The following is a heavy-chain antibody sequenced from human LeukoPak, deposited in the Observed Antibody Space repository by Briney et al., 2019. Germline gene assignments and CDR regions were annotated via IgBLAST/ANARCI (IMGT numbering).Heavy chain of an antibody. D-gene: IGHD3-22*01. CDR2: IYYSGST. J-gene: IGHJ3*02. CDR1: GGSISSGGYY. Sequence: SQTLSLTCTVSGGSISSGGYYWSWIRQHPGKGLEWIGYIYYSGSTYYNPSLKSRVTISVDTSRNQFSLKLSSVTAADTAVYYCARVENVIYYDSRAGAFDIWGQGTMVTVSS. V-gene: IGHV4-31*03. CDR3: ARVENVIYYDSRAGAFDI.